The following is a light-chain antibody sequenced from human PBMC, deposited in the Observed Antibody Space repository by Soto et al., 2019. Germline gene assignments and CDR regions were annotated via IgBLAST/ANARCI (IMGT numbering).Light chain of an antibody. CDR2: DVI. CDR3: SSFVGGYSFDVI. V-gene: IGLV2-8*01. CDR1: GGDIGAYNY. J-gene: IGLJ2*01. Sequence: QSALTQPPSASGSPGQSVTISCTGTGGDIGAYNYVSWYQQYPGKAPKVMIYDVIKRPSGVPDRFSGSKSSNTASLSVSGLRVDDEAVYDCSSFVGGYSFDVIFGGGTKLTVL.